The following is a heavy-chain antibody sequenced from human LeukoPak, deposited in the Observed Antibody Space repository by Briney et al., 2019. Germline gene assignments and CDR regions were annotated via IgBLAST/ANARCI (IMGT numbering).Heavy chain of an antibody. CDR2: IYYSGST. CDR1: GGSISSYY. V-gene: IGHV4-59*01. J-gene: IGHJ4*02. D-gene: IGHD6-13*01. Sequence: SETLSLTCTVSGGSISSYYWSWIRQPPGKGLEWIGYIYYSGSTNYNPSLKSRVTISVDTSKNQFSLKLSPVTAADTAVYYCARGIAAAGTYYFDYWGQGTLVTVSS. CDR3: ARGIAAAGTYYFDY.